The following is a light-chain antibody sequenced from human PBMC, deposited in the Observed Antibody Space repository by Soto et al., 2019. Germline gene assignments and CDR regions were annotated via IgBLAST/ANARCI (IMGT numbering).Light chain of an antibody. J-gene: IGKJ5*01. Sequence: EIVMTQSPDMLSVSPGERATLSCRVSQSISSNLAWYQQKPGQAPRLLIYGSSTRATGIPARFSGSGSGTEFTLTISSLQSEDSAVYYCQQYNNWSTFGQGTRLEIK. CDR1: QSISSN. V-gene: IGKV3-15*01. CDR2: GSS. CDR3: QQYNNWST.